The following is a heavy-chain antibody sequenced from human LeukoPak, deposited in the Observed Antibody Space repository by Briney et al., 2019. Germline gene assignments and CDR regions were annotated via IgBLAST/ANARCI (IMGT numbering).Heavy chain of an antibody. Sequence: GGSLRLSCVASGFTFSSHGMNWVRQAPGKGLEWVSGITSGTRTYYADSVKGRFAISRDNSKNTMYLQMNSLRAEDTAVYYCARDISWPGFDYWGQGILVTVSS. J-gene: IGHJ4*02. CDR2: ITSGTRT. CDR1: GFTFSSHG. D-gene: IGHD3-10*01. V-gene: IGHV3-23*01. CDR3: ARDISWPGFDY.